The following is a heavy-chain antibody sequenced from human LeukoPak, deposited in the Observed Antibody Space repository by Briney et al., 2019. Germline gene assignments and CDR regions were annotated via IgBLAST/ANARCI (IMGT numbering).Heavy chain of an antibody. V-gene: IGHV1-2*02. CDR3: ARAFYMVRGHRYNWFDP. D-gene: IGHD3-10*01. CDR1: GYTFTGYY. CDR2: INPNSGGT. Sequence: GASVKVSCKASGYTFTGYYMHWVRQAPGQGLEWMGWINPNSGGTNYAQKFQGRVTMTRDTSISTAYMELSRLRSDDTAVYYCARAFYMVRGHRYNWFDPWGQGTLVTVSS. J-gene: IGHJ5*02.